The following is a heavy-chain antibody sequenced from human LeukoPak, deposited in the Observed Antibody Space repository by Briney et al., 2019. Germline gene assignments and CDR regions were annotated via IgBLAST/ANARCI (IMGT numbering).Heavy chain of an antibody. Sequence: GASVKVSCKASGYTFTSYGISWVRQAPGQGLEWMGWISAYNGNTNYAQKLQGRVTMTTDTSTSTAYMELRSLRSDDTAVYYCARWTPGSDQLLGGRYYYMDVWGKGTTVTISS. CDR3: ARWTPGSDQLLGGRYYYMDV. CDR1: GYTFTSYG. J-gene: IGHJ6*03. CDR2: ISAYNGNT. D-gene: IGHD2-2*01. V-gene: IGHV1-18*01.